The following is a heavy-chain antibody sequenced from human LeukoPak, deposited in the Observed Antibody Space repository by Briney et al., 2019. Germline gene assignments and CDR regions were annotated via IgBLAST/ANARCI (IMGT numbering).Heavy chain of an antibody. Sequence: GASVEVSCKASGYTFTGYYMHWVRQAPGQGLEWMGWINPNSGGTNYAQKFQGRVTMTRDTSISTAYMELSRLRSDDTAVYYCARVRDYYGSGSYYYWGQGTLVTVSS. V-gene: IGHV1-2*02. CDR2: INPNSGGT. CDR1: GYTFTGYY. CDR3: ARVRDYYGSGSYYY. D-gene: IGHD3-10*01. J-gene: IGHJ4*02.